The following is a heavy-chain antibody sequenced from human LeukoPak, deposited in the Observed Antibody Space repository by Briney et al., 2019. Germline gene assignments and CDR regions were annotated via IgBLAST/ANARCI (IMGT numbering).Heavy chain of an antibody. CDR3: AADRGSYYLDY. Sequence: GASVKVSCKASGGTSSSYATSWVRQAPGQGLEWMGGIIPIFGTANYAQKFQGRVTITADESTSTAYMELSSLRSEDTAVYYCAADRGSYYLDYWGQGTLVTVSS. CDR1: GGTSSSYA. D-gene: IGHD1-26*01. V-gene: IGHV1-69*13. J-gene: IGHJ4*02. CDR2: IIPIFGTA.